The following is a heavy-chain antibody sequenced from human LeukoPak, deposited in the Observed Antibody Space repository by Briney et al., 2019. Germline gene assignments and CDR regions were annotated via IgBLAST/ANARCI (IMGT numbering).Heavy chain of an antibody. CDR2: ISYDGSNK. Sequence: PGGSLRLSCAASGFTFSSYAMHWVRQAPGKGLEWVAVISYDGSNKYYADSVKGRFTISRDNSKNTLYLQMNSLRAEDTAVYYCVREKQQLLRCYYYGMDVWGQGTTVTVSS. D-gene: IGHD6-13*01. V-gene: IGHV3-30-3*01. CDR3: VREKQQLLRCYYYGMDV. CDR1: GFTFSSYA. J-gene: IGHJ6*02.